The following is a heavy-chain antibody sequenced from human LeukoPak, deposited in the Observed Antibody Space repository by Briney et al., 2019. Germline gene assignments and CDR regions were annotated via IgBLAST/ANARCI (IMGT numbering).Heavy chain of an antibody. CDR1: GFTFSSYS. Sequence: KAGGSLRLSCAASGFTFSSYSMNWVRQAPGKGLDWVSSISSSSSYIYYADSVKGRFTISRDNAKNSLYLQMNSLRAEDTAVYYCAREADYAAGSYYMDVWGKGTTVTVSS. CDR3: AREADYAAGSYYMDV. D-gene: IGHD4-17*01. J-gene: IGHJ6*03. CDR2: ISSSSSYI. V-gene: IGHV3-21*01.